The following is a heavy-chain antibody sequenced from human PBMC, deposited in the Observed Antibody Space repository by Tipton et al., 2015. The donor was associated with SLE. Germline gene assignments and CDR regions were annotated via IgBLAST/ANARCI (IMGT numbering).Heavy chain of an antibody. CDR1: GYSISSAYY. V-gene: IGHV4-28*01. CDR2: IHYSGTT. D-gene: IGHD1-26*01. Sequence: TLSLTCEVSGYSISSAYYWGWIRQPPGKGLEWIGYIHYSGTTHDNPSLKSRVTMSVGMSKNQFSLRLTSVTAADTAVYYCARTLGAIAHTVYDAFDIWGQGKMVTVSS. J-gene: IGHJ3*02. CDR3: ARTLGAIAHTVYDAFDI.